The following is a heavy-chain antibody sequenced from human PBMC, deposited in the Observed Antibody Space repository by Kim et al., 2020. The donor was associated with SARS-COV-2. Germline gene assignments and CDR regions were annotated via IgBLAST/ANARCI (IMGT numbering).Heavy chain of an antibody. CDR2: ISYIGGT. Sequence: SETLSLTCTVSGASISSTTYYWVWVRQPPGKRLEWIGSISYIGGTYYHPSLKSRVTISVDTSKNHFSLNLTSVTAADTAVYYCAKRPLDSSGYYSDYWG. CDR3: AKRPLDSSGYYSDY. J-gene: IGHJ4*01. V-gene: IGHV4-39*02. D-gene: IGHD3-22*01. CDR1: GASISSTTYY.